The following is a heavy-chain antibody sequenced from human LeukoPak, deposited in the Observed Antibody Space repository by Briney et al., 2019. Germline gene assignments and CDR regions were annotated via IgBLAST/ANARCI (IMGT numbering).Heavy chain of an antibody. CDR2: ISYDGSNK. CDR3: ARDGAMIFKFDY. CDR1: GFTFSSYA. Sequence: GGSLRLSCAASGFTFSSYAMHWVRQAPGKGLEWVAVISYDGSNKYYADSVKGRFTISRDNSKNTLYLQMNSLRAEDTAVYYCARDGAMIFKFDYWGQGTLVTVSS. V-gene: IGHV3-30*04. J-gene: IGHJ4*02. D-gene: IGHD1-26*01.